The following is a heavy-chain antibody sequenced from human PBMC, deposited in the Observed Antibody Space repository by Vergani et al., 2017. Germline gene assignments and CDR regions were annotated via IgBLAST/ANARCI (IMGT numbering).Heavy chain of an antibody. D-gene: IGHD3-9*01. J-gene: IGHJ4*02. Sequence: EVQLLESGGGLVQPGGSLRLSCGASGFTISSHAMNWVRQAPGKGLEWVSVSSGSGGSPDYADSVKGRFTISRDNSKNTLYLQMNSLRAEDTAVYYCAKGRHYDILTGFDYWGQGTLVTVSS. CDR3: AKGRHYDILTGFDY. CDR2: SSGSGGSP. CDR1: GFTISSHA. V-gene: IGHV3-23*01.